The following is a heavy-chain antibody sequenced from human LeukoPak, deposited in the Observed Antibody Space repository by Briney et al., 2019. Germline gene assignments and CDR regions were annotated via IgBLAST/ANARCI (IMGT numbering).Heavy chain of an antibody. V-gene: IGHV1-69*04. D-gene: IGHD6-25*01. Sequence: SVKVSCKASGGTFSSYAISWVRQAPGQGLEWMGRIIPILGIANYAQKFQGRVTITADKSTSTAYMELSSLRSEDTAVYYCARARVKLGIAAPFDYWGQGTLVTVSS. CDR3: ARARVKLGIAAPFDY. CDR1: GGTFSSYA. CDR2: IIPILGIA. J-gene: IGHJ4*02.